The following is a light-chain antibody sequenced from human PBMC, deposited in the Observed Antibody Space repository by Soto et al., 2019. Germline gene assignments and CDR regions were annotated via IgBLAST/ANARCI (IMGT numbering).Light chain of an antibody. CDR3: QQYGSSPALT. CDR2: AAS. Sequence: EIVLTQSPGTLSLSPGERATLSCRASQSVSSSYLAWYQQKPGQAPRLLIYAASSRATGIPDRFSGSGSGPDFTLTISRLEPEDFAVYYCQQYGSSPALTFGGGTKVEIK. V-gene: IGKV3-20*01. CDR1: QSVSSSY. J-gene: IGKJ4*01.